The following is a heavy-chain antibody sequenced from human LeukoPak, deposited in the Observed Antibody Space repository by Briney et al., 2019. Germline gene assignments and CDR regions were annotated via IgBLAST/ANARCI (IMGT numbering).Heavy chain of an antibody. J-gene: IGHJ4*02. D-gene: IGHD3-10*01. CDR3: VGGPGY. Sequence: TGGSLRLSCAASGFTFSNYWMNWVRQAPGKGLEWVANIKQDGSEKYYVDSVKGRFTISRDNAKNSLYLQMNSLRAEDTAVYYCVGGPGYWGQGTLVTVSS. V-gene: IGHV3-7*03. CDR2: IKQDGSEK. CDR1: GFTFSNYW.